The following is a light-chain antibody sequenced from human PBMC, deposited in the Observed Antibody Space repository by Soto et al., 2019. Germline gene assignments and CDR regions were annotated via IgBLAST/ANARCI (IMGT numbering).Light chain of an antibody. Sequence: DIRMTQSPSTLSASVGDRVTIPCRASQSISTWLAWYQQKPGKAPKLLIYKASILQTGVPSRFSGSGSGTEFTLTISSLQPDDFATYYCQHYNTYPWTFGQGTKVAMK. V-gene: IGKV1-5*03. CDR3: QHYNTYPWT. J-gene: IGKJ1*01. CDR2: KAS. CDR1: QSISTW.